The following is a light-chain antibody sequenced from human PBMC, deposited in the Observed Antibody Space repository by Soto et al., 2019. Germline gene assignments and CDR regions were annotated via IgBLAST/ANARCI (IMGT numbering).Light chain of an antibody. Sequence: QSALTQPPSASGSPGQSVTISCTGANSDVGSYNFVSWYQQHPGKAPKLMIYEVSKRPSGVPDRFSGSKSGNTASLTVSGLQAEDEADYYCSSYAGTNTCYLFGSGTKVTVL. V-gene: IGLV2-8*01. J-gene: IGLJ1*01. CDR2: EVS. CDR1: NSDVGSYNF. CDR3: SSYAGTNTCYL.